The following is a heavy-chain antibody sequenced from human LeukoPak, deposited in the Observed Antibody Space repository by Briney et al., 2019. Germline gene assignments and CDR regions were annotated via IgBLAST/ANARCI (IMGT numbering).Heavy chain of an antibody. J-gene: IGHJ4*02. V-gene: IGHV1-69*06. CDR2: IIPIFGTA. D-gene: IGHD3-10*01. CDR3: ARASPYYYGSGSYGEFDY. CDR1: GGTFSSYA. Sequence: ASVTVSCKASGGTFSSYAISWVRQAPGQGLEWMGGIIPIFGTANYAQKFQGRVTITADKSTSTAYMELSSLRSEDTAVYYCARASPYYYGSGSYGEFDYWGQGTLVTVSS.